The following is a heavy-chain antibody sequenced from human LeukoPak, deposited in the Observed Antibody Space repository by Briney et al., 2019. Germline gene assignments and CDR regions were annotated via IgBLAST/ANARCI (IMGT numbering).Heavy chain of an antibody. J-gene: IGHJ5*02. CDR2: IYYSGST. CDR1: GGSISSGDYY. Sequence: PSETLSLTCTVSGGSISSGDYYWSWIRQPPGKGLEWIGYIYYSGSTYYYPSLKSRVTISVDTSKNQFSLKLSSVTAADTAVYYCARALVQEAAIGPVWFDPWGQGTLVTVSS. V-gene: IGHV4-30-4*08. CDR3: ARALVQEAAIGPVWFDP. D-gene: IGHD2-2*02.